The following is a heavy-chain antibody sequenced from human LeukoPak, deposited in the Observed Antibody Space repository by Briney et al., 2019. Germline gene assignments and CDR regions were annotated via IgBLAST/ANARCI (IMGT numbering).Heavy chain of an antibody. CDR1: GFSFSTYW. Sequence: GGSLRLSCAASGFSFSTYWMSWVRQAPGKGLEWVSAISGSGGNTYYADSVKGRFTISRDNSKNTLYLQMNSLRAEDTAVFYCAKISGDDSSDYWGQGTLVTVSS. CDR3: AKISGDDSSDY. J-gene: IGHJ4*02. CDR2: ISGSGGNT. D-gene: IGHD3-22*01. V-gene: IGHV3-23*01.